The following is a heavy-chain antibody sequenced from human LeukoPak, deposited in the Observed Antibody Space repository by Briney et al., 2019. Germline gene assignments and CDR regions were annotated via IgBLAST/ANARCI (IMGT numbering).Heavy chain of an antibody. Sequence: GGSLRLSCAASGSTFSSYWMHWVRQAPGKGLVWVSRINSDGSSTSYADSVKGRFIISRDNARNTLYLQMKSLRAEDTAVYYCARECEYSITCFHWGQGTLVTVSS. CDR2: INSDGSST. CDR1: GSTFSSYW. V-gene: IGHV3-74*01. D-gene: IGHD6-13*01. J-gene: IGHJ4*02. CDR3: ARECEYSITCFH.